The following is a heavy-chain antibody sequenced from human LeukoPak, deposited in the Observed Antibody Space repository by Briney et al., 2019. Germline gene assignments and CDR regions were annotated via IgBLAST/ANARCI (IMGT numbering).Heavy chain of an antibody. D-gene: IGHD3-10*01. CDR3: TRDSQGSGTYSTDH. CDR2: MNQDGSRK. CDR1: GFKFNRSW. Sequence: PWGSLRLSCLASGFKFNRSWMNWVRQGPGEGPEWVANMNQDGSRKYYVDSVKGRFTISRDNAKNSLFLQMNGLRDEDTAVYYCTRDSQGSGTYSTDHWGQGTLVTVSS. J-gene: IGHJ4*02. V-gene: IGHV3-7*01.